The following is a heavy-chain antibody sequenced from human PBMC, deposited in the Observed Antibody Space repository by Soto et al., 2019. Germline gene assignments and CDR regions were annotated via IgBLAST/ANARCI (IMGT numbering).Heavy chain of an antibody. CDR2: IIPISGKA. Sequence: QLVQSGAEVKKPGSSVKVSCKASGGTFSKFALSWVRQAPGQGLEWMGGIIPISGKANSIPWFQGRFTFAADESTKTAYMELRSLRSDDTAKYYCAMDSPKFYGMYVWGQGTTVTVSS. D-gene: IGHD2-2*03. J-gene: IGHJ6*02. V-gene: IGHV1-69*01. CDR3: AMDSPKFYGMYV. CDR1: GGTFSKFA.